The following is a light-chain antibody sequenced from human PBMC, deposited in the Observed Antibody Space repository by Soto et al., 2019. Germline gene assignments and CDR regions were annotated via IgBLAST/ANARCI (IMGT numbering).Light chain of an antibody. CDR2: DAS. CDR3: QQRGNWPLT. V-gene: IGKV3-11*01. CDR1: QNIGTY. Sequence: ETVLTQSPATLSLSPGERATLSCSASQNIGTYLIWYQQKPGQAPRLLIYDASSRATGIPARFSGSGSGTDFTLTISSLEPEDFAVYYCQQRGNWPLTFGGGTKVEI. J-gene: IGKJ4*01.